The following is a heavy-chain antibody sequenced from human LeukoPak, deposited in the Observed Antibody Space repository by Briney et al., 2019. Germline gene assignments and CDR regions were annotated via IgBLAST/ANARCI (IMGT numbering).Heavy chain of an antibody. CDR3: ARGGFLRGSFDY. CDR1: GGSISSYY. CDR2: IYTSGST. V-gene: IGHV4-4*07. Sequence: SETLSLTCTVSGGSISSYYWSWIRQPPGKGLEWIGRIYTSGSTNYNPSLKSRVTMSVDTSKNQFSLRLSSVTAADTAVYYCARGGFLRGSFDYWGQGTLVTVSS. J-gene: IGHJ4*02. D-gene: IGHD2/OR15-2a*01.